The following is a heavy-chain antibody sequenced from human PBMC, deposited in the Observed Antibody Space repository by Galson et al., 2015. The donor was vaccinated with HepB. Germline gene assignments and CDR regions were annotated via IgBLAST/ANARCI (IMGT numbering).Heavy chain of an antibody. CDR1: GDSVSSNSAA. J-gene: IGHJ3*02. CDR3: ARVSRTEWETPYAFDI. V-gene: IGHV6-1*01. D-gene: IGHD1-26*01. Sequence: CAISGDSVSSNSAAWNWIRQSPSRGLEWLGRTYYRSKWYNDYAVSVKSRITINPDTSKNQFSLKLSSVTAADTAVYYCARVSRTEWETPYAFDIWGQGTMVTVSS. CDR2: TYYRSKWYN.